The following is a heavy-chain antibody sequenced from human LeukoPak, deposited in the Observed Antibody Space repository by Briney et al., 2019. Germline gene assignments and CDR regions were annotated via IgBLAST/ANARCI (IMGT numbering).Heavy chain of an antibody. D-gene: IGHD4-23*01. V-gene: IGHV6-1*01. Sequence: SQTLSLTCAISGDSVSSNSAAWNWIRQSPSRGLEWLGRTYYRSKWYNDYAVSVKSRITINPDTSKNQFSLQLNSVTPEDTAVYYCARGGHDYGGNSRYYYYMDVWGKGTTVTVSS. CDR3: ARGGHDYGGNSRYYYYMDV. CDR1: GDSVSSNSAA. CDR2: TYYRSKWYN. J-gene: IGHJ6*03.